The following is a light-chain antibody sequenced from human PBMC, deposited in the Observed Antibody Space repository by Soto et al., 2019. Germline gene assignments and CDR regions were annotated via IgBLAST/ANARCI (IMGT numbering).Light chain of an antibody. CDR1: SSDVGAYNY. V-gene: IGLV2-11*01. CDR3: CSYAGSYTYV. CDR2: YVS. Sequence: QSALTQPRSVSGSPGQSVTISCTGTSSDVGAYNYVSWYQQHPGKAPKLMIYYVSKRPSGVPDRFSGSNSGNTASLTISGLQAEDEADYYCCSYAGSYTYVFGIGTKLTVL. J-gene: IGLJ1*01.